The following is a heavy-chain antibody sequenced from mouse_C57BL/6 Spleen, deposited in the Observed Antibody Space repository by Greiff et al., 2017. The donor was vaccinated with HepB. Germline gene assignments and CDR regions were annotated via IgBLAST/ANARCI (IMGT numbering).Heavy chain of an antibody. CDR1: GYAFSSSW. D-gene: IGHD6-1*01. V-gene: IGHV1-82*01. Sequence: QVQLQQSGPELVKPGASVKISCKASGYAFSSSWMNWVKQRPGKGLEWIGRIYPGDGDTNYNGKFKGKATLTADKSSSTAYMQLSSLTSEDSAVYFCARAPHSGHFDYWGQGTTLTVSS. J-gene: IGHJ2*01. CDR3: ARAPHSGHFDY. CDR2: IYPGDGDT.